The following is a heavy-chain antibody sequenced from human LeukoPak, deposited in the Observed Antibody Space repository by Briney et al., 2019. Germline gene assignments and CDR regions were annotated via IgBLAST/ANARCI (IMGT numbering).Heavy chain of an antibody. V-gene: IGHV4-59*01. CDR1: GGSISSYY. CDR3: ARDLGVMVRAFDI. Sequence: SETLSLTCTVSGGSISSYYWSWIRQPPRKRLEWIGYIYYSGSTSYNPSLKSRVTISVDTSKNQISLKLSSVTAADTAVYYCARDLGVMVRAFDIWGQGTMVTVSS. CDR2: IYYSGST. D-gene: IGHD5-18*01. J-gene: IGHJ3*02.